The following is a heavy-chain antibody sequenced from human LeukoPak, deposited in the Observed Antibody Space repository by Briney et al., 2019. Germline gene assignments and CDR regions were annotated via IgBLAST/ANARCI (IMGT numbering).Heavy chain of an antibody. CDR3: ARGSGAFDI. CDR1: GGSISSGYY. J-gene: IGHJ3*02. Sequence: SETLSLTCTVSGGSISSGYYWGWIRQPPGKGLEWIGSIYHSGSTYYNASLKSRVILSVDTSKNQFFLNLNSVTAADTAVYYCARGSGAFDIWGHGTMVTVSS. V-gene: IGHV4-38-2*02. CDR2: IYHSGST.